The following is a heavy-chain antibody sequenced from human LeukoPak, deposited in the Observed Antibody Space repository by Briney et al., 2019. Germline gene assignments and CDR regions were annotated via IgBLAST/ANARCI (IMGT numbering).Heavy chain of an antibody. J-gene: IGHJ4*02. D-gene: IGHD3-22*01. CDR2: IYSDGST. V-gene: IGHV3-53*01. Sequence: GGSLRLSCAASGFTVSSNYMSWVRQAPGKGLEWVSVIYSDGSTYYADSVKGRFTVSGDISKNTLDLQMNSLRAEDTAVYHCGRGYELHYDKTTYLGALDYWGQGTQVTVSS. CDR1: GFTVSSNY. CDR3: GRGYELHYDKTTYLGALDY.